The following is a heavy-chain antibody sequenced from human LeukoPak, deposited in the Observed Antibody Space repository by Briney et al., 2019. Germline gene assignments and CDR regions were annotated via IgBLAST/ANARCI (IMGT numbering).Heavy chain of an antibody. Sequence: GGSLRLSCAASGFTFSSYGIHWVRQAPGKGLEWVAYISYDGSNEFYADSVKGRFTLSRDNSQNTVYLQMNSLRAEDTAVYYCARDRSWFYDSSLDYWGQGTLVTVSS. J-gene: IGHJ4*02. CDR2: ISYDGSNE. V-gene: IGHV3-30*03. CDR1: GFTFSSYG. CDR3: ARDRSWFYDSSLDY. D-gene: IGHD3-22*01.